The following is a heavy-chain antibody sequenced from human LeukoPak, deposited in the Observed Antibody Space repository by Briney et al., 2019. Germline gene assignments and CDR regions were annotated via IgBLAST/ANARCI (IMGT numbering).Heavy chain of an antibody. V-gene: IGHV1-18*01. D-gene: IGHD4-17*01. CDR1: GYTFTIYG. CDR3: ARDLGPGKANGDYQAAGY. Sequence: GAAVKVSFTAAGYTFTIYGIGWVRQAPGQGQGWMGWISAYNGNPNYPQKLPGRVTLTPHTSTSTAYMELRSLRSDDTAVYYCARDLGPGKANGDYQAAGYWGQGTLVTVSS. J-gene: IGHJ4*02. CDR2: ISAYNGNP.